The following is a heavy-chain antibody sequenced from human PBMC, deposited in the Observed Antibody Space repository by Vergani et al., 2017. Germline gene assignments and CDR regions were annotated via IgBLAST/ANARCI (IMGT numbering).Heavy chain of an antibody. D-gene: IGHD6-13*01. CDR2: ISDNGDST. CDR3: AKDRSMYSSSWFDY. Sequence: EVQLLESGGGLVQPGGSLRLSCAASGFTFSSYAMNWVRQAPGKGLEWVSTISDNGDSTYYADSVKGRFTISRDNSKNTLYLQMNSLRAEDTAVYYCAKDRSMYSSSWFDYWGQGTLVTVSS. J-gene: IGHJ4*02. CDR1: GFTFSSYA. V-gene: IGHV3-23*01.